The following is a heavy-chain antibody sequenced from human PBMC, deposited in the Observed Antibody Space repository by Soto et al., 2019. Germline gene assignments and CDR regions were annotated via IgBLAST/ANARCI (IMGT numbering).Heavy chain of an antibody. Sequence: SVKVSCKASGGTFSSYTISWVRQAPGQGLEWMGRIIPILGIANYAQKFQGRVTITADKSTSTAYMELSSLRSEDTAVYYCARVTTGGNFDYWGQGTLVTVSP. CDR3: ARVTTGGNFDY. D-gene: IGHD1-1*01. J-gene: IGHJ4*02. V-gene: IGHV1-69*02. CDR2: IIPILGIA. CDR1: GGTFSSYT.